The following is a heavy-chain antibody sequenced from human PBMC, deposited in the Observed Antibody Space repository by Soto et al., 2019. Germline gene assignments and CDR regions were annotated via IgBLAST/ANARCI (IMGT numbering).Heavy chain of an antibody. J-gene: IGHJ4*02. Sequence: QVQLVQSGAEVKKPGASVKVSCKASGYTFTSYGISWVRQAPGQGLEWMGWISAYNGNTNYAQKLLGRVTMTTDASTRTAYMELRSLRSDYTAVYYCARVPNIRGQLGPFDYWGQGTLVTVSS. V-gene: IGHV1-18*01. CDR1: GYTFTSYG. CDR3: ARVPNIRGQLGPFDY. D-gene: IGHD6-6*01. CDR2: ISAYNGNT.